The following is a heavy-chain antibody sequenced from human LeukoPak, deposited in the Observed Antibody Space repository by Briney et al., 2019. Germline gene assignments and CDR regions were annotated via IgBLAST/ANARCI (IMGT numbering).Heavy chain of an antibody. D-gene: IGHD4-17*01. J-gene: IGHJ1*01. CDR1: GFTFSSYA. Sequence: PGGSLRLSCAASGFTFSSYAMSWVRQAPPHPLERVSAISGSGGSTYYAASVKGRFTISRDDSKNTLYLQMNSLRAEDTAVYYCAKDDYGDYYFQHWGQGTLVTVSS. CDR3: AKDDYGDYYFQH. CDR2: ISGSGGST. V-gene: IGHV3-23*01.